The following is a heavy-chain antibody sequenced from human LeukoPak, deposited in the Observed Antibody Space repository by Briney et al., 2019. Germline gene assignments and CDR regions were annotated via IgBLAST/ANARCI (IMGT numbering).Heavy chain of an antibody. J-gene: IGHJ6*02. V-gene: IGHV1-2*02. CDR3: ARESYSLLDYYYGMDV. CDR2: INPNSGGGT. CDR1: GYTFTGHY. Sequence: ASVRVSCKASGYTFTGHYMHWVRQAPGQGFEWMGWINPNSGGGTNYAQEFQDRVTLTRDTSTSTVYMELRRLRSDDTAVYYCARESYSLLDYYYGMDVWGQGTTVTVSS. D-gene: IGHD1-26*01.